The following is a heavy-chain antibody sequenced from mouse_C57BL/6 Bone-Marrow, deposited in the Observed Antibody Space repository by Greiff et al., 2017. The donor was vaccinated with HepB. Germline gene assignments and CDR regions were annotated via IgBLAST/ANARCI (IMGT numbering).Heavy chain of an antibody. CDR3: TRGGYYDPWFAY. V-gene: IGHV1-15*01. Sequence: VKLQQSGAELVRPGASVTLSCKASGYTFTDYEMHWVKQTPVHGLEWIGAIDPESGGPAYNQKFKGKAILTADKSSSTAYMELRSLTSEDSAVYYCTRGGYYDPWFAYWGQGTLVTVSA. D-gene: IGHD2-4*01. J-gene: IGHJ3*01. CDR2: IDPESGGP. CDR1: GYTFTDYE.